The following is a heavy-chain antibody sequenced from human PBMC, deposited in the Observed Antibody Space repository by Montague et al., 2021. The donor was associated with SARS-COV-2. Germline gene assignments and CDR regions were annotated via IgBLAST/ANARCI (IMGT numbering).Heavy chain of an antibody. CDR1: GGSISSSSYY. CDR3: ARRPTSSITIFGVAQVRGGFDF. D-gene: IGHD3-3*01. Sequence: SETLSLTCTVSGGSISSSSYYWGWIRQPPGKGLEWIGSIYYSGSTYYNPSLKSRVTISVDTSKNQFSLKLSSVTAADTAVYYCARRPTSSITIFGVAQVRGGFDFWGQGTLVTVSS. CDR2: IYYSGST. J-gene: IGHJ4*02. V-gene: IGHV4-39*01.